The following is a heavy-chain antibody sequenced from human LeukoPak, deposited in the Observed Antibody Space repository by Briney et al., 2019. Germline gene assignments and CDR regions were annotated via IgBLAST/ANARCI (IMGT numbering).Heavy chain of an antibody. J-gene: IGHJ4*02. CDR3: ARGVCSSTSCYLDGY. CDR1: GGSISSGSYD. D-gene: IGHD2-2*01. V-gene: IGHV4-61*02. CDR2: IYTSGST. Sequence: TLSLTCTVSGGSISSGSYDWSWIRQPAGKGLEWIGRIYTSGSTNYNPSLKSRVTISVDTSKNQFSLKLSSVTAADTAVYYCARGVCSSTSCYLDGYWGQGTLVTVSS.